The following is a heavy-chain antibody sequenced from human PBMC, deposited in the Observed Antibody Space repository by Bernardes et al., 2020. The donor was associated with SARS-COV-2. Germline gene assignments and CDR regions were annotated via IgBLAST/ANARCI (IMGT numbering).Heavy chain of an antibody. D-gene: IGHD4-17*01. CDR3: ARDRKSQPYGDYAL. CDR1: GYSISSGYY. CDR2: IYHSGST. J-gene: IGHJ4*02. V-gene: IGHV4-38-2*02. Sequence: SETLSLTCAVSGYSISSGYYWGWIRQPPGKGLEWIGSIYHSGSTYYNPSLKSRVTISVDTSKNQFSLKLSSVTAADTAVYYCARDRKSQPYGDYALWGQGTLVTVSS.